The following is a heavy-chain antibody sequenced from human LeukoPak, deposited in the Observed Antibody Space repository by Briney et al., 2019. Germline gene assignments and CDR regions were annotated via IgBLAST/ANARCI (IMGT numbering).Heavy chain of an antibody. Sequence: PSETLSLTCTVSGGSISSGGYYWSWIRQPPGKGLEWIGYIYHSGSTYYNPSLKSRVTISVDRSKNQFSLKLSSVTAADTAVYYCARPRSWLKSPFDYWGQGTLVTVSS. CDR1: GGSISSGGYY. CDR2: IYHSGST. D-gene: IGHD5-24*01. J-gene: IGHJ4*02. V-gene: IGHV4-30-2*01. CDR3: ARPRSWLKSPFDY.